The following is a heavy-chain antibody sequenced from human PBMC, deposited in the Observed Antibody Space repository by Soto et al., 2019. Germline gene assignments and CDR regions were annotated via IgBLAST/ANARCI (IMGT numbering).Heavy chain of an antibody. V-gene: IGHV5-51*01. D-gene: IGHD3-16*01. CDR2: IYPGDSDT. Sequence: GESLKISCKGSGYSFTSYWIGWVRQMPGKGLEWMGIIYPGDSDTRYSPSFQGQVTISADKSISTAYLQWSSLKASDTAMYYCARHGVSGYYYYYYMDVWGKGTTVTVSS. CDR3: ARHGVSGYYYYYYMDV. CDR1: GYSFTSYW. J-gene: IGHJ6*03.